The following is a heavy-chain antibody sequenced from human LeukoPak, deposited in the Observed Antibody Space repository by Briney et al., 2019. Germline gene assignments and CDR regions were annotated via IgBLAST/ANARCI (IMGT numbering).Heavy chain of an antibody. D-gene: IGHD6-13*01. CDR2: INWNGGST. CDR1: GFTFDDYG. Sequence: GGSLRLSCAASGFTFDDYGMSWVRQAPGKGLEWVSGINWNGGSTGYADSVKGRFTISRDNAKNSLYLQMNSLRAEDTALYHCARASRNRGYSSSWYNYYYGMDVWGQGTTVTVSS. CDR3: ARASRNRGYSSSWYNYYYGMDV. V-gene: IGHV3-20*01. J-gene: IGHJ6*02.